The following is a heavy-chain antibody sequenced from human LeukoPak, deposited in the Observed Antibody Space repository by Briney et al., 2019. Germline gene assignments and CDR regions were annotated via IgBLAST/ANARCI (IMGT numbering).Heavy chain of an antibody. J-gene: IGHJ6*03. CDR1: GFTVSSNS. V-gene: IGHV3-53*01. CDR2: IYSDNT. Sequence: GGSLRLSCTVSGFTVSSNSMSWVRQAPGKGMEWVSFIYSDNTHHSDSVKGRFTISRDNSKNTLYLQMNSLRAGDTAVYYCASVLRYCSGGNCYSGGLGYMDVWGKGTTVTISS. CDR3: ASVLRYCSGGNCYSGGLGYMDV. D-gene: IGHD2-15*01.